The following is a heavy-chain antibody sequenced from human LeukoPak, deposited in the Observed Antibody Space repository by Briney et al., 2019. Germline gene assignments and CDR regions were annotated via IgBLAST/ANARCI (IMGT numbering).Heavy chain of an antibody. V-gene: IGHV4-34*01. CDR2: INHSGST. CDR3: ARDTGYSSGWYI. J-gene: IGHJ1*01. CDR1: GGSFSGYY. Sequence: KPSETLSLTCAVYGGSFSGYYWSWIRQPPGKGLEWIGEINHSGSTSDNPSLKSRVTISVDTSKNQFSLKLSSVTAADTAVYYCARDTGYSSGWYIWGQGTLVTVSS. D-gene: IGHD6-19*01.